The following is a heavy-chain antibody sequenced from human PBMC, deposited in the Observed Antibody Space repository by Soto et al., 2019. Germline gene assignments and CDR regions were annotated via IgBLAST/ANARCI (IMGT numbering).Heavy chain of an antibody. J-gene: IGHJ4*02. CDR1: GGTFSSYA. Sequence: SVKVSCKASGGTFSSYAISWVRQAPGQGLEWMGGIIPIFGTANYAQKFQGRVTITADESTSTAYMELSSLRSEDTAVYYCARKGDSSGYYYSFDYWGQGTLVTVSS. CDR3: ARKGDSSGYYYSFDY. CDR2: IIPIFGTA. D-gene: IGHD3-22*01. V-gene: IGHV1-69*13.